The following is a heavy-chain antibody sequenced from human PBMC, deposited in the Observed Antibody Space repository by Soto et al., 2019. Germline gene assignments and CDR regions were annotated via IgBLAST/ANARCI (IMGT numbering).Heavy chain of an antibody. CDR3: ARDRVAGDGYCFDY. Sequence: PGGSLRLSCEPSEFSVSGQNMGSVRQASWNGLQWVSLIEIVFNTYYADSVEGRFTISRDNSKNTVYLQMNGLTPEDTAMYYCARDRVAGDGYCFDYWGQGALVTVSS. CDR2: IEIVFNT. CDR1: EFSVSGQN. J-gene: IGHJ4*02. V-gene: IGHV3-53*01. D-gene: IGHD5-12*01.